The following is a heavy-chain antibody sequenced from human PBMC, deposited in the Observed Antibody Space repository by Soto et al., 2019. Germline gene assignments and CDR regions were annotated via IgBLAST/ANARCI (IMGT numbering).Heavy chain of an antibody. CDR2: ISYDESNK. D-gene: IGHD3-10*01. J-gene: IGHJ4*01. Sequence: PGGLPRRSSAAPGLTPSTSLMPRAAQAPGKGVEWLAGISYDESNKYYPDSVKGRFTISIDNSKNTLYLQMNSLSAEDTAVYYCASDGSGSYYQYDYWGPGTLVTVSS. CDR1: GLTPSTSL. V-gene: IGHV3-30-3*01. CDR3: ASDGSGSYYQYDY.